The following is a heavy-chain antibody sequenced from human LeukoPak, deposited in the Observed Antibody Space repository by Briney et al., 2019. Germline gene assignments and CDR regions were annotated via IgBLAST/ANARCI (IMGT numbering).Heavy chain of an antibody. D-gene: IGHD4-17*01. J-gene: IGHJ3*02. CDR1: GFTFSSYW. CDR2: IKQDGSEK. V-gene: IGHV3-7*04. Sequence: PGGSLRLSCAASGFTFSSYWMSWVRQAPGKGLEWVANIKQDGSEKYYVDSVKGRFTISRDNAKNSLYLLMNSLRAEDTAVYYCARAFYGRAFDIWGQGTMVTVSS. CDR3: ARAFYGRAFDI.